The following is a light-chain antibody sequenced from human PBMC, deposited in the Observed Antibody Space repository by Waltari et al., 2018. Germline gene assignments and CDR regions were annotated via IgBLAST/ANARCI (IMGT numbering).Light chain of an antibody. CDR3: QQYDISPLT. CDR2: GAS. J-gene: IGKJ4*01. V-gene: IGKV3-20*01. CDR1: QTVRTTY. Sequence: EIVLTQSPGTLSLSPGERATLPCRASQTVRTTYLAWYHQKPGQAPTLLIYGASSRATGIPDRFSGSGSGTDFSLTISSLEPEDFAVYYCQQYDISPLTFGGGTKVEIK.